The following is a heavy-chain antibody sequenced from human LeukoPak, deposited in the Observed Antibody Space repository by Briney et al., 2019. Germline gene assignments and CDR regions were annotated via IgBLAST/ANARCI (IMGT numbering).Heavy chain of an antibody. CDR2: MYYSGST. V-gene: IGHV4-30-4*08. CDR3: ARTYYYDSRIDP. D-gene: IGHD3-22*01. CDR1: GGSISSGGYY. Sequence: SQTLSLTCTVSGGSISSGGYYWSWIRQHPGKGLEWIAYMYYSGSTYYNPSLKSRVTMSADTSKNQLSLKLSSVTAADTAVYYCARTYYYDSRIDPWGQGILVTVSS. J-gene: IGHJ5*02.